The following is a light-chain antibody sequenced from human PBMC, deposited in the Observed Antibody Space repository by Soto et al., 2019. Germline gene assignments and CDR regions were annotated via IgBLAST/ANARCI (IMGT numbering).Light chain of an antibody. Sequence: QSALTQPASVSGSPGQSITISCTGTSSDVGGGNYVSWYQQHPGKAPELLIYDVSDRPSGISNRFSGSKSGNTDSLTISGLQAEDEADYYCRSYAGGSSLVFGGGTKVTVL. V-gene: IGLV2-14*03. CDR1: SSDVGGGNY. CDR3: RSYAGGSSLV. CDR2: DVS. J-gene: IGLJ2*01.